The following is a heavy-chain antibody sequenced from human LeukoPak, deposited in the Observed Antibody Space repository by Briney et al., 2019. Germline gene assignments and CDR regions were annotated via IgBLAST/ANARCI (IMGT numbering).Heavy chain of an antibody. CDR2: INPNSGGT. Sequence: ASVKVCCTASGYTFTAYYIHSVRQAAGHRLEWLGWINPNSGGTNDAQKFQGRITMTRDTSISTAYMDMGRLKSADTAVYDCARVRSGYCSSWYFDYWGQGTLVTVSS. D-gene: IGHD6-13*01. CDR3: ARVRSGYCSSWYFDY. V-gene: IGHV1-2*02. CDR1: GYTFTAYY. J-gene: IGHJ4*02.